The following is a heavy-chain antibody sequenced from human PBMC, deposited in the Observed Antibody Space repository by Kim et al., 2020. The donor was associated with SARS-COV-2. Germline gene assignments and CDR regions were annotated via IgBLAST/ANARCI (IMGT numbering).Heavy chain of an antibody. V-gene: IGHV3-30*04. CDR2: ISYDGSNK. J-gene: IGHJ6*02. Sequence: GGSLRLSCAASGFIFSSYPMHWIRQAPGKGLEWVSIISYDGSNKYYADSVKGRFTISRDNSKNTLYLQMDSLTVEDTAVYYCARGRGGYCRAGSCYSYSYHYYALDVWGQGTTVTVSS. D-gene: IGHD2-15*01. CDR3: ARGRGGYCRAGSCYSYSYHYYALDV. CDR1: GFIFSSYP.